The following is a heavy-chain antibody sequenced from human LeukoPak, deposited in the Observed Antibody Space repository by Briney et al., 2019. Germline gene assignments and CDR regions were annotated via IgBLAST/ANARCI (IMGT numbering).Heavy chain of an antibody. Sequence: GASVKVSCKASGYTFTGYYMHWVRQAPGQGLEWMGWINPNNGDTNYDPKFQGRVTLSRDTSISTAYMELSRLRSDDTAVYYCARDFGHFGVPTPTEYYWGQGTLVTVSS. V-gene: IGHV1-2*02. J-gene: IGHJ4*02. CDR2: INPNNGDT. D-gene: IGHD3-3*01. CDR1: GYTFTGYY. CDR3: ARDFGHFGVPTPTEYY.